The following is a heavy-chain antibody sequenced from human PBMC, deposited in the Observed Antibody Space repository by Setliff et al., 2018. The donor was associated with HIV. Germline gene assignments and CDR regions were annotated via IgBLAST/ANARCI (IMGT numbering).Heavy chain of an antibody. D-gene: IGHD1-1*01. CDR1: GFTFSDSA. Sequence: PGGSLRLSCAASGFTFSDSAMHWVRQASGKGLEWVGRIRSKANSYATTYAASVKGRFTISRDNSKNTLYLQLNSLRPEDTAVYYCASARIPTGGTSTSFDYWGQGTLVTVSS. CDR2: IRSKANSYAT. J-gene: IGHJ4*02. CDR3: ASARIPTGGTSTSFDY. V-gene: IGHV3-73*01.